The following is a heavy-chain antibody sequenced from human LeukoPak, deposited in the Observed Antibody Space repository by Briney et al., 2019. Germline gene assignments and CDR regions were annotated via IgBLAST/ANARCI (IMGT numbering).Heavy chain of an antibody. J-gene: IGHJ4*02. V-gene: IGHV3-53*01. CDR1: GLTFGSYD. CDR3: ARLEKQQRGFYFDY. D-gene: IGHD6-13*01. Sequence: GGSLRLSCVVSGLTFGSYDMTWVRQAPGKGLEWVSVIYADGSTYYADSVKGRFTISRDNSKNTVYLQVNTLRAEDTALYYCARLEKQQRGFYFDYWGQGTLVTVSS. CDR2: IYADGST.